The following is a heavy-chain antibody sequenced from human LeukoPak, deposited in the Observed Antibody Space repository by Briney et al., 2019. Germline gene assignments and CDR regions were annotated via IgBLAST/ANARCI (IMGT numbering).Heavy chain of an antibody. CDR1: GGTFSSYA. V-gene: IGHV1-69*13. J-gene: IGHJ2*01. CDR3: ASPNCSGGSCYSSYFDL. Sequence: ASVKVSCKASGGTFSSYAISWVRQAPGQGLEWMGGITPIFGTANYAQKFQGRVTITADESTSTAYMELSSLRSEDTAVYYCASPNCSGGSCYSSYFDLWGRGTLVTVSS. D-gene: IGHD2-15*01. CDR2: ITPIFGTA.